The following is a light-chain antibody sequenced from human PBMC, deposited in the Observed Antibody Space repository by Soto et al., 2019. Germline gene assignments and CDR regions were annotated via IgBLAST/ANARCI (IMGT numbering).Light chain of an antibody. CDR1: SSDVGGYNY. CDR3: SSYTSSSTPL. Sequence: QSVLTQPAYVSGSPGQSITISCTGTSSDVGGYNYVSWYQQHPGKAPKLMIYEVSNRPSGVSNRFSGSKSGNTASLTISGLQAEDEADYYCSSYTSSSTPLFGGGTKLTVL. V-gene: IGLV2-14*01. CDR2: EVS. J-gene: IGLJ2*01.